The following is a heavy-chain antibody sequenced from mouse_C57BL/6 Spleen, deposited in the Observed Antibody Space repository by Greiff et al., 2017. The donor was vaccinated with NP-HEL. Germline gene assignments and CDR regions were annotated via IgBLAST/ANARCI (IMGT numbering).Heavy chain of an antibody. J-gene: IGHJ4*01. V-gene: IGHV2-2*01. CDR3: ARWAYYSPYYAMDY. D-gene: IGHD2-12*01. Sequence: VKLQESGPGLVQPSQSLSITCTVSGFSLTSYGVHWVRQSPGKGLEWLGVIWSGGSTDYNAAFISRLSTSKDNSKSQVFFKMNSLRADDTAMYYCARWAYYSPYYAMDYWGQGTSVTVSS. CDR2: IWSGGST. CDR1: GFSLTSYG.